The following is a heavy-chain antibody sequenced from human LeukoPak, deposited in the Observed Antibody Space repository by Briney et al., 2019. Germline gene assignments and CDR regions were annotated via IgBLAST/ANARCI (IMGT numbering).Heavy chain of an antibody. J-gene: IGHJ6*02. CDR2: INPNSGGT. CDR3: ARATEYYYDSSGYYYYYYGMDV. D-gene: IGHD3-22*01. Sequence: ASVKVSCKASGYTFTGYYMHWVRQAPGQGLEWMGWINPNSGGTNYAQKFQGWVTMTRDTSISTAYMELSRLRSDDTAVYYCARATEYYYDSSGYYYYYYGMDVWGQGTTVTVSS. V-gene: IGHV1-2*04. CDR1: GYTFTGYY.